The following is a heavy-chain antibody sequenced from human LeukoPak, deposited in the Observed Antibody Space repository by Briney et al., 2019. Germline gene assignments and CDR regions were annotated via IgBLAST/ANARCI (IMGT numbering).Heavy chain of an antibody. J-gene: IGHJ3*02. CDR2: IYYSGST. Sequence: SETLSLTCSVSGGSISSYYWSWIRQPPGKGLEWIGYIYYSGSTNYNPSLKSRVTISVDTSKNQFSLKLSSVTAADTAVYYCAGCSGGSCYSRAFDIWGQGTMVTVSS. V-gene: IGHV4-59*01. D-gene: IGHD2-15*01. CDR1: GGSISSYY. CDR3: AGCSGGSCYSRAFDI.